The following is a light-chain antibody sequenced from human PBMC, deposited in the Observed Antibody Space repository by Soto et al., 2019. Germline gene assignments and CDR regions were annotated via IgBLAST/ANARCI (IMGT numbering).Light chain of an antibody. CDR3: SSFTGSNYV. Sequence: QSVLTQPASVSGFPGQLITISCTGTISDVGGYNFVSWYQQYPGKAPKLMICDVSNRPSGVSNRFSGSKSGNTASLTISGLQAEDEADYYCSSFTGSNYVFGTGTKVTVL. J-gene: IGLJ1*01. V-gene: IGLV2-14*03. CDR2: DVS. CDR1: ISDVGGYNF.